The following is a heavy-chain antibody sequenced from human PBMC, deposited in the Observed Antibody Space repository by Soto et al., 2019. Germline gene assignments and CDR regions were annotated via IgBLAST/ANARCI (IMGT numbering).Heavy chain of an antibody. CDR3: ARDLRGLLWFGELLWAAGMDV. D-gene: IGHD3-10*01. V-gene: IGHV3-30-3*01. Sequence: GGSLRLCCAASGFTFSSYAMHWVRQAPGKGLEWVAVISYDGSNKYYADSVKGRFTISRDNSKNTLYLQMNSLRAEDTAVYYCARDLRGLLWFGELLWAAGMDVWGQGTTVTVSS. CDR2: ISYDGSNK. J-gene: IGHJ6*02. CDR1: GFTFSSYA.